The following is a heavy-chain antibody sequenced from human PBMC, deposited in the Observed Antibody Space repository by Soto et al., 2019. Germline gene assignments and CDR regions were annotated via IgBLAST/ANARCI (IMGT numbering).Heavy chain of an antibody. J-gene: IGHJ3*01. V-gene: IGHV3-7*01. D-gene: IGHD6-25*01. CDR1: GFTFWSYG. CDR3: ARQGRLPDAFAF. Sequence: PGGSLRLSCAASGFTFWSYGMSWVRQAPGKGLEWVANIKQDGSEKYYVDSVKGRFTISRDSAKNSMYLQMNSLRAEDTAVYYCARQGRLPDAFAFWGQGTTVPASS. CDR2: IKQDGSEK.